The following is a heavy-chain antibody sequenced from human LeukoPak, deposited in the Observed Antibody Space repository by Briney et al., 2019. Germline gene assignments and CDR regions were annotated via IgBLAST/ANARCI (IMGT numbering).Heavy chain of an antibody. CDR3: AGLSPYYFDY. CDR2: INPNSGGT. Sequence: ASVKVSCKASGYTFTGYYMHWVRQAPGQGLEWMGWINPNSGGTNYAQKFQGRVTMTRDTSISTAYMELSSLRSEDTAVYYCAGLSPYYFDYWGQGTLVTVSS. CDR1: GYTFTGYY. D-gene: IGHD3-16*02. J-gene: IGHJ4*02. V-gene: IGHV1-2*02.